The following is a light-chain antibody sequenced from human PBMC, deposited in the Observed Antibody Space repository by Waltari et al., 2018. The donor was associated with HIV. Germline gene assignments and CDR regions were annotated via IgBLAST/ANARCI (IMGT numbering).Light chain of an antibody. Sequence: DIVMTQSPDSLVVSLGERATINCKSSQSVLHSSNNRNYLAWYQHKPGLPPKLLIYWASTRESGVPDRFSGSGSGTHFTLTISSLQAEDVAVYYCQQYYDTPYSFGQGTKLEIK. V-gene: IGKV4-1*01. CDR3: QQYYDTPYS. J-gene: IGKJ2*03. CDR2: WAS. CDR1: QSVLHSSNNRNY.